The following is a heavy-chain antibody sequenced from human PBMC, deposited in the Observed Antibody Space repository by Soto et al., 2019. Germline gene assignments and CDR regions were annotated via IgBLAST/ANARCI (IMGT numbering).Heavy chain of an antibody. V-gene: IGHV1-2*02. CDR1: GYTFTGYY. J-gene: IGHJ4*02. D-gene: IGHD7-27*01. CDR3: AREEQTGANYFLDY. CDR2: ISPHSGGA. Sequence: ASVKVSCKASGYTFTGYYIHWVRQAPGQGLEWMGSISPHSGGANYAQKLQGRVTMTRDTSITSVYMELSRLTSDDTAVYFCAREEQTGANYFLDYWGQGTLVTVSS.